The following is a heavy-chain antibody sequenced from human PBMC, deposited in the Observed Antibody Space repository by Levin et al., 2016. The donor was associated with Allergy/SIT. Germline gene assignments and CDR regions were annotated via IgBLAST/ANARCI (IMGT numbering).Heavy chain of an antibody. D-gene: IGHD3-10*01. CDR1: GFTFINFA. V-gene: IGHV3-23*01. Sequence: GGSLRLSCAASGFTFINFAMSWVRQVPGKGLEWVAGISGSSGTSYYADFAEGRFTISRDNSRNMLFLHMGSLKYEDTAIYYCAKDWGEGRLYFGAWGPGTLLSVSS. CDR3: AKDWGEGRLYFGA. J-gene: IGHJ4*02. CDR2: ISGSSGTS.